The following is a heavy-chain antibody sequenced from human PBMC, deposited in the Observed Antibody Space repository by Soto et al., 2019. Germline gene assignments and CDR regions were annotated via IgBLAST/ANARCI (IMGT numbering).Heavy chain of an antibody. CDR2: IYPGDSDT. Sequence: PGESLKISCKGSGYSFTSYWIGWVRQMPGKGLEWMGIIYPGDSDTRYSPSFQGQVTISADKSISTAYLQWSSLKASDTAMYYCARAVTWGYYHHYGLAVWGQGTTVTVSS. CDR1: GYSFTSYW. J-gene: IGHJ6*02. CDR3: ARAVTWGYYHHYGLAV. V-gene: IGHV5-51*01. D-gene: IGHD7-27*01.